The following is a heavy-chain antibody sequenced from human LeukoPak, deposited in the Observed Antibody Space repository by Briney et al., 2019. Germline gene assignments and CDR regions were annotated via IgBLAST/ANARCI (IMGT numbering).Heavy chain of an antibody. CDR3: ARGRASDLLWFGGFAVFDY. CDR1: GYTFTSYD. CDR2: MNPNSGNT. D-gene: IGHD3-10*01. Sequence: ASVKVSCKASGYTFTSYDINWVRQATGQGLEWMGWMNPNSGNTGYAQKFQGRVTMTRNTSISTAYMELSSLRSEDTAVYYCARGRASDLLWFGGFAVFDYWGQGALVTVSS. V-gene: IGHV1-8*01. J-gene: IGHJ4*02.